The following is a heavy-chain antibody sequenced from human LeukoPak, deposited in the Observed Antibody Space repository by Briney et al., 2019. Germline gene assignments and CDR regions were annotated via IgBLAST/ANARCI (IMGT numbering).Heavy chain of an antibody. CDR2: IYPGDSDT. CDR1: GYSFTSYW. Sequence: PGESLKISCKGSGYSFTSYWIGWVRQMPGKGLEWMGIIYPGDSDTRYSPSFQGQVTISADKSISTAYLQWSSLKASDTAMYYCARQLGATHYYYYYMDVWGKGTTVTVSS. D-gene: IGHD1-26*01. V-gene: IGHV5-51*01. CDR3: ARQLGATHYYYYYMDV. J-gene: IGHJ6*03.